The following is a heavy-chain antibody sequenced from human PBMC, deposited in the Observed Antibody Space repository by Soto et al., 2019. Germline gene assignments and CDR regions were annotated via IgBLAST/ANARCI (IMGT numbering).Heavy chain of an antibody. V-gene: IGHV3-33*01. D-gene: IGHD3-10*01. CDR1: GFTFSSYG. CDR3: ARDLYGQSYYFDY. Sequence: GGSLRLSCAASGFTFSSYGMHWVRQAPGKGLEWVAVIWYDGSNKYYADSVKGRFTISRDNSKNTLYLQMNSLRAEDTAVYYCARDLYGQSYYFDYWGQGTLVTVSS. CDR2: IWYDGSNK. J-gene: IGHJ4*02.